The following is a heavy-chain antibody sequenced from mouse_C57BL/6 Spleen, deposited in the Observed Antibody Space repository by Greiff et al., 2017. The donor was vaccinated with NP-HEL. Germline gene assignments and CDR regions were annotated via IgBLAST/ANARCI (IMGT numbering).Heavy chain of an antibody. Sequence: EVQLKESGPGLVKPSQSLSLTCSVTGYSITSGYYWNWLRQFPGNKLEWMGYISYDGSNNYNPSLKNRISITRDTSKNQFFLKLNSVTTEDTATYYCARDDYDYDEAWFAYWGQGTLVTVSA. CDR1: GYSITSGYY. CDR3: ARDDYDYDEAWFAY. V-gene: IGHV3-6*01. D-gene: IGHD2-4*01. CDR2: ISYDGSN. J-gene: IGHJ3*01.